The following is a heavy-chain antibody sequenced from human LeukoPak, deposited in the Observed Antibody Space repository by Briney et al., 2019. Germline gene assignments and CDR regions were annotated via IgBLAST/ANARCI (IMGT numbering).Heavy chain of an antibody. CDR3: ARPGTSAFFLGWFDS. V-gene: IGHV3-21*01. CDR1: GFTFSSYA. CDR2: ISRSSSYI. J-gene: IGHJ5*01. Sequence: GGSLRLSCAASGFTFSSYAMNWVRQAPGKGLEWVSSISRSSSYIYYADSVKGRFTISKDNAKNSLYLQMNSLRAEDTAVYYCARPGTSAFFLGWFDSWGQGTLVTVSS. D-gene: IGHD2-2*01.